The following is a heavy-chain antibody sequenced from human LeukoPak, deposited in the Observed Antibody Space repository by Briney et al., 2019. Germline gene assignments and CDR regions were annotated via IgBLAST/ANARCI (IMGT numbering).Heavy chain of an antibody. CDR3: AKEGKITMVRGVITPNWFDP. CDR2: ISGSGGST. D-gene: IGHD3-10*01. CDR1: GFTFSSYG. J-gene: IGHJ5*02. V-gene: IGHV3-23*01. Sequence: GGTLRLSCAASGFTFSSYGMSWVRQAPGKGLGWVSAISGSGGSTYYADSVKGRFTISRDNSKNTLYLQMNSLRAEDTAVYYCAKEGKITMVRGVITPNWFDPWGQGTLVTVSS.